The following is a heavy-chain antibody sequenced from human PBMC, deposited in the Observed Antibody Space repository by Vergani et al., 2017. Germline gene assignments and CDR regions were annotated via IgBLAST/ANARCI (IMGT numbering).Heavy chain of an antibody. CDR2: ISRSSDYI. V-gene: IGHV3-21*01. CDR1: GFTFSSYS. D-gene: IGHD3-3*01. J-gene: IGHJ6*03. Sequence: EVQLVESGGGLVKPGESLRLACAASGFTFSSYSMNWVRQTPGKGLEWVASISRSSDYISYADSVKGRFTISRDNAEISLYLQLNSLRDEDTAVYYCARGDQSYDDFRSGLPTYFMGVWGKGTTVTVSS. CDR3: ARGDQSYDDFRSGLPTYFMGV.